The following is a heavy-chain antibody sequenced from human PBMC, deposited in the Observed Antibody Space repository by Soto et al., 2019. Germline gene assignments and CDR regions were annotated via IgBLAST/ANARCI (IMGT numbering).Heavy chain of an antibody. CDR3: ARDGEFNTGFGKDY. CDR2: IWYDGGTK. Sequence: QVHLVESGGGVVQPGRSLRLSCAASGFTCSNYGMHWVRQAPGKGLEWVAFIWYDGGTKYYAESVEGRFTISRDNSKNMLYLQMNSLRAEDTAVYSCARDGEFNTGFGKDYLGQGTLVTVSS. CDR1: GFTCSNYG. J-gene: IGHJ4*02. D-gene: IGHD3-10*01. V-gene: IGHV3-33*01.